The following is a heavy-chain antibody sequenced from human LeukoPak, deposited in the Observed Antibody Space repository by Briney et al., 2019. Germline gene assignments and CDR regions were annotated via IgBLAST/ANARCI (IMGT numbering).Heavy chain of an antibody. CDR3: ARRSGFSCSGGSCYSHFDAFDI. D-gene: IGHD2-15*01. V-gene: IGHV1-8*03. Sequence: ASVKVSCKASGYTFTSYDINWVRRATGQGLEWMGWMNPNSGNTGYAQKFQGRVTITRNTSISTAYMELSSLRSEDTAVYYCARRSGFSCSGGSCYSHFDAFDIWGQGTMFTVSS. CDR1: GYTFTSYD. J-gene: IGHJ3*02. CDR2: MNPNSGNT.